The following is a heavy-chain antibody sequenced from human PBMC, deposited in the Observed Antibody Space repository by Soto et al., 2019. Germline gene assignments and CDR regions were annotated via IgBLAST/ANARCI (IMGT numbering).Heavy chain of an antibody. V-gene: IGHV1-69*08. CDR3: ARDDGRFGDSSGYYGY. J-gene: IGHJ4*02. Sequence: QVQLVQSGAEVKKPGSSVKVSCKASGGTFSSYTISWLRQAPGQGLEWMGRIIPLLGIAKYAQKFQGRVTITADKSTSTAYMELSSLRSEDTAVYYCARDDGRFGDSSGYYGYWGQGTLVTVSS. CDR1: GGTFSSYT. CDR2: IIPLLGIA. D-gene: IGHD3-22*01.